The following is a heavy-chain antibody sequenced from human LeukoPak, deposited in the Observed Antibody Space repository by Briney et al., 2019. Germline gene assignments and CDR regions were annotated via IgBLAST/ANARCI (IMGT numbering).Heavy chain of an antibody. CDR1: GGTFSSYA. CDR3: ARADALLNGYEVDRKLWYYYYGMDV. CDR2: IIPIFGTA. J-gene: IGHJ6*02. Sequence: SVKVSCKASGGTFSSYAISWVRQAPGQGLEWMGGIIPIFGTANYAQKFQGRVTITADESTSTAYMELSSPRSEDTAVYYCARADALLNGYEVDRKLWYYYYGMDVWGQGTTVTVSS. V-gene: IGHV1-69*13. D-gene: IGHD5-12*01.